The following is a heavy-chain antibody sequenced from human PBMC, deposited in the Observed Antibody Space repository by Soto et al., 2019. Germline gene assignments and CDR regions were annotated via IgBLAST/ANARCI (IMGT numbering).Heavy chain of an antibody. D-gene: IGHD6-19*01. CDR3: ATTPGHSNGWGRGTYCYHGMDV. CDR1: GFTPGDYG. J-gene: IGHJ6*02. CDR2: IRSKSYGGTT. V-gene: IGHV3-49*04. Sequence: GGCLRRSCTRSGFTPGDYGMTWVRQAPGKGLEWVGFIRSKSYGGTTEYAASVTGRRTIARDDSKSIAYLHMNRLTSEDTSVYYCATTPGHSNGWGRGTYCYHGMDVWGQGTTVTVSS.